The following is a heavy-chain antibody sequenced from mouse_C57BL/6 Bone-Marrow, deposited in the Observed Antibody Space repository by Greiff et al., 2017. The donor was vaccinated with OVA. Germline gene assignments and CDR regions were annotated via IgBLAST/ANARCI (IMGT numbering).Heavy chain of an antibody. Sequence: QVQLKQSGAELVRPGASVKLSCKASGYTFTDYYINWVKQRPGQGLEWIARIYPGSGNTYYNEKFKGKATLTAEKSSSTAYMQLSSLTSEDSAVYFCARWGGYYAMDYWGQGTSVTVSS. CDR3: ARWGGYYAMDY. V-gene: IGHV1-76*01. J-gene: IGHJ4*01. CDR1: GYTFTDYY. D-gene: IGHD1-1*02. CDR2: IYPGSGNT.